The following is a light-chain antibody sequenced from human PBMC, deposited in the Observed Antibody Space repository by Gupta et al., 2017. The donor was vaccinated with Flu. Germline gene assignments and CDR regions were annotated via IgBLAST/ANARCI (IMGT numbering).Light chain of an antibody. Sequence: QTVVTQKHSLTVSPGGTVTLTCASSTGAVTSGYYPNWFQQKHGQAPRALSYSTSNKHSWTPARFSGSLLGGKAALTLSGVQPEDEAEYYCLLYYGGAQAVPWVFGGGTKLTVL. V-gene: IGLV7-43*01. CDR2: STS. CDR3: LLYYGGAQAVPWV. CDR1: TGAVTSGYY. J-gene: IGLJ3*02.